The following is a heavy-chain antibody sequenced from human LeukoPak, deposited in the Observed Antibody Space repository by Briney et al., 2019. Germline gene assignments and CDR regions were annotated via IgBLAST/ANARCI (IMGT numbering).Heavy chain of an antibody. CDR2: ISGSGGST. J-gene: IGHJ4*02. CDR3: AKEYDSSGYYYLFFDY. Sequence: PGGSLRLSCAASGFTFSSYAMRWVRQAPGKGLEWVSAISGSGGSTYYADSVKGRFTISRDNSKNTLYLQMNSLRAENTAVYYFAKEYDSSGYYYLFFDYWGQGTLVTVSS. V-gene: IGHV3-23*01. D-gene: IGHD3-22*01. CDR1: GFTFSSYA.